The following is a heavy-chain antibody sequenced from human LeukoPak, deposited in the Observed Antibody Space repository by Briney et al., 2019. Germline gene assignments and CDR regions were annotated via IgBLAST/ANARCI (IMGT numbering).Heavy chain of an antibody. CDR2: IHTSGTT. CDR3: AREQRWLQSLDY. J-gene: IGHJ4*02. V-gene: IGHV4-61*02. Sequence: SQTLSLTCTVSGGSISNGNSYWNWIRQPAGKGLEWIGRIHTSGTTNYSPSLKSRVTISVDTSKNQFSLNLNSVTAAGTAVYYCAREQRWLQSLDYWGQGNLVTVSS. CDR1: GGSISNGNSY. D-gene: IGHD5-24*01.